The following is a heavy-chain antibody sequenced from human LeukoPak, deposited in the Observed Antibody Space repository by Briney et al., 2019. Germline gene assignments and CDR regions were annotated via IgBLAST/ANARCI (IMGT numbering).Heavy chain of an antibody. CDR2: ITDSGGNR. CDR1: GFAFSSHA. D-gene: IGHD6-19*01. J-gene: IGHJ4*02. Sequence: GESLRLSCAASGFAFSSHAMSWVRQAPGKGLEWVSAITDSGGNRQYTDSVKGRFTISRDNSKNTLYLQMDSLRADDTAVYYCAKSSRYGTGWYGKIDYWGQGTLVTVSS. CDR3: AKSSRYGTGWYGKIDY. V-gene: IGHV3-23*01.